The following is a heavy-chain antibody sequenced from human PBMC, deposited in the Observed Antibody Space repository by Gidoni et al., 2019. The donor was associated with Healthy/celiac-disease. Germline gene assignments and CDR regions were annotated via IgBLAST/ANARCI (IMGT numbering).Heavy chain of an antibody. Sequence: EVQLVESGGGLVQPGGSLRLSCAASGFTFSSYSRNWFLQAPGRGLVWVAFIMSSSSTIYYADSVKGRFTISRDNAKNSLYLQINSLRAEDTAVYYCASYDYYHWGQGTLVTVSS. CDR2: IMSSSSTI. CDR3: ASYDYYH. J-gene: IGHJ4*02. V-gene: IGHV3-48*01. CDR1: GFTFSSYS. D-gene: IGHD2-21*02.